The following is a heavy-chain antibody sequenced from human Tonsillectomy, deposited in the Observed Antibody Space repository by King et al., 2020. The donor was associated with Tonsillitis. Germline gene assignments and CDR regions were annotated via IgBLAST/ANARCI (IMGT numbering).Heavy chain of an antibody. CDR2: ISGSGGTT. Sequence: VQLVESGGGLVQPGGSLRLSCAASGFTFSNYDMTWVRQAPGKGLEWVSAISGSGGTTYYADSVKGRVTISRDNSKNTLHLQMDSLRADDTAVYYCAKDRAYSVYDSDSGLDFWGQGTLVTVSS. CDR1: GFTFSNYD. J-gene: IGHJ4*02. D-gene: IGHD5/OR15-5a*01. CDR3: AKDRAYSVYDSDSGLDF. V-gene: IGHV3-23*04.